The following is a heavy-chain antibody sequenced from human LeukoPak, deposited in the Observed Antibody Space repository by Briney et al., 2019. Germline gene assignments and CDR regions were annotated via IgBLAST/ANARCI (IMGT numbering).Heavy chain of an antibody. Sequence: PSETLSLTCAGYGDSFKNYYWTWIRQSPEKGLEWIGEINHGGLTSYNPSLESRLTLLVDTSKNQFSLNLRSVTAADTAVYFCARARAFVWGSYRYIPYYFDPWGQGTLVTVSS. J-gene: IGHJ5*02. D-gene: IGHD3-16*02. V-gene: IGHV4-34*01. CDR2: INHGGLT. CDR1: GDSFKNYY. CDR3: ARARAFVWGSYRYIPYYFDP.